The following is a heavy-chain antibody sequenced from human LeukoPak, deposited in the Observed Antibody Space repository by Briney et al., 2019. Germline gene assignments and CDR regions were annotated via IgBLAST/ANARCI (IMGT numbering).Heavy chain of an antibody. Sequence: GGSLRLSCSASGFIFNTYAMHWVRQAPGKGLEWVSYISSSSTFIFYADSVKGRFTISRDNAKNSLYLQVNSLRAEDTAVYYCAGAYCGGDCYSGVAFDIWGQGTMVTVSS. CDR1: GFIFNTYA. D-gene: IGHD2-21*02. J-gene: IGHJ3*02. V-gene: IGHV3-21*01. CDR3: AGAYCGGDCYSGVAFDI. CDR2: ISSSSTFI.